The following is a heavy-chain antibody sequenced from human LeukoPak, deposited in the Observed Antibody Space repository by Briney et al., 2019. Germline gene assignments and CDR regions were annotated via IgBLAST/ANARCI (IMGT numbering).Heavy chain of an antibody. V-gene: IGHV1-18*04. CDR1: GYTFTGYY. CDR3: AKDLYSSLSGSEVFDV. Sequence: GASVKVSCKASGYTFTGYYMHWVRQAPGQGLEWMGWISAYNGQTNYAQEFQGRVTMTTDTSTTTAYMELTGLRFNDTAVYYCAKDLYSSLSGSEVFDVWGQGTRVTVSS. J-gene: IGHJ3*01. D-gene: IGHD3-10*01. CDR2: ISAYNGQT.